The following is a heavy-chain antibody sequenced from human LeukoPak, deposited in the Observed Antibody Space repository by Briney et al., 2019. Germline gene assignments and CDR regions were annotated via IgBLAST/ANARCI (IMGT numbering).Heavy chain of an antibody. CDR2: TYTSGST. CDR3: AREGGITIFGVVTRSPFDY. CDR1: GGSISSYY. J-gene: IGHJ4*02. D-gene: IGHD3-3*01. V-gene: IGHV4-4*07. Sequence: TASETLSLTCTVSGGSISSYYWSWIRQPAGKGLEWIGRTYTSGSTNYNPSLKSRVTMSVDTSKNQFSLKLSSVTAADTAVYYCAREGGITIFGVVTRSPFDYWGQGTLVTVSS.